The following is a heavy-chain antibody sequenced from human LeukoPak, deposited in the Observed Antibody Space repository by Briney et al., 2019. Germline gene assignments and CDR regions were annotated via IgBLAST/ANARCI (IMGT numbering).Heavy chain of an antibody. CDR1: GFTFSGSA. CDR3: TRRDDITLVVPNAY. D-gene: IGHD2-8*02. Sequence: PGGSLKLSCAASGFTFSGSAVHWVRPASGKGLEWVGRIRSKGNSYATAYTASVKGRFTISRDDSKNTAYLQMDSLNTEDTAVYYCTRRDDITLVVPNAYWGQGTLVTVSS. V-gene: IGHV3-73*01. J-gene: IGHJ4*02. CDR2: IRSKGNSYAT.